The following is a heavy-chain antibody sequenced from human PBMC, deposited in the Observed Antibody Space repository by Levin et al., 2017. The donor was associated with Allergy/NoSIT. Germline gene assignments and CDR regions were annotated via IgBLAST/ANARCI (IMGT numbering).Heavy chain of an antibody. CDR3: ARLMVRGVTRYYYYGMDV. J-gene: IGHJ6*02. CDR1: GGSFSGYY. V-gene: IGHV4-34*01. D-gene: IGHD3-10*01. Sequence: SETLSLTCAVYGGSFSGYYWSWIRQPPGKGLEWIGEINHSGSTNYNPSLKSRVTISVDTSKNQFSLKLSSVTAADTAVYYCARLMVRGVTRYYYYGMDVWGQGTTVTVSS. CDR2: INHSGST.